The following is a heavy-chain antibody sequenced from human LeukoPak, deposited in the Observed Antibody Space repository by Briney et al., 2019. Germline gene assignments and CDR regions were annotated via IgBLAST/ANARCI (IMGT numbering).Heavy chain of an antibody. CDR3: ATSLFLEWSYDY. V-gene: IGHV3-21*01. Sequence: GGSLRLSCAASGFTFSSYSMNWVRQAPGKGLEWVSSISSSSSYIYYADSVKGRFTISRDNAKNSLYLQMNSLRVEDTAVYYCATSLFLEWSYDYWGQGTLVTVSS. CDR2: ISSSSSYI. CDR1: GFTFSSYS. J-gene: IGHJ4*02. D-gene: IGHD3-3*01.